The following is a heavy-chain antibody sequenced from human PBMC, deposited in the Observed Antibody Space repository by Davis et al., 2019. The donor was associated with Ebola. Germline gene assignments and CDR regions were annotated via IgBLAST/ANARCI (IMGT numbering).Heavy chain of an antibody. V-gene: IGHV3-23*01. D-gene: IGHD2-2*01. CDR2: ISGSGGST. Sequence: GESLKISCAASGFTFSSYAMSWVRQAPGKGLEWVSAISGSGGSTYYADSVKGRFTISRDNSKNTLYLQMNSLRAEDTAVYYCARDDHCSSTSCFYYYYYGMDVWGQGTTVTVSS. CDR3: ARDDHCSSTSCFYYYYYGMDV. CDR1: GFTFSSYA. J-gene: IGHJ6*02.